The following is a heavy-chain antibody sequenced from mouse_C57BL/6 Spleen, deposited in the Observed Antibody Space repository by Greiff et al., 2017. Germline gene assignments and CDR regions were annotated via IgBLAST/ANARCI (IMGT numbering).Heavy chain of an antibody. Sequence: EVMLVESGPELVKPGASVKISCKASGYSFTGYYMNWVKQSPEKSLEWIGEINPSTGGTTYNQKFKAKATLTVDKSSSTAYMQLKSLTSEDSAVYYCARGGAYYSNYFDYWGQGTTLTVSS. V-gene: IGHV1-42*01. CDR1: GYSFTGYY. CDR2: INPSTGGT. D-gene: IGHD2-5*01. CDR3: ARGGAYYSNYFDY. J-gene: IGHJ2*01.